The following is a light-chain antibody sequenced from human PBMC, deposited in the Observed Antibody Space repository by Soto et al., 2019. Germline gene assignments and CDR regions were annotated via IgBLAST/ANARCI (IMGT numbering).Light chain of an antibody. CDR2: RNN. Sequence: QSVLTQPPSASGTPGQGVTISCSVSTSNIGSNYVYWYQQLPGTAPKLIIYRNNQRPSGVPDRFSGSKSGTSASLAISGLRSDDEADYFCATWDDSLNGFYVFGTGTKVTVL. CDR1: TSNIGSNY. V-gene: IGLV1-47*01. CDR3: ATWDDSLNGFYV. J-gene: IGLJ1*01.